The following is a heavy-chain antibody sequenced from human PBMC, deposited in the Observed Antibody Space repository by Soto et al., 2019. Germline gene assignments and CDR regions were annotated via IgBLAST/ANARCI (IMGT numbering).Heavy chain of an antibody. D-gene: IGHD6-6*01. Sequence: QVQLQESGPGLVKPSETLFLTCTVSGGSIRPYYWSWIRQPPGKGLEWIGYIYYTGSTNYISSLKIRVTMSLDTSKNQFSLKLNSVTAADTALYYCARGSPMSSSFPLDSWGQGTLVAVSS. CDR2: IYYTGST. CDR3: ARGSPMSSSFPLDS. CDR1: GGSIRPYY. V-gene: IGHV4-59*01. J-gene: IGHJ4*02.